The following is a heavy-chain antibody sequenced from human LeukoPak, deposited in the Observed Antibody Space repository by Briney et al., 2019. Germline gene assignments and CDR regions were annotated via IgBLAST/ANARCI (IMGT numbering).Heavy chain of an antibody. D-gene: IGHD3-22*01. Sequence: GGSLRLSCAASGFTFSSYWMSWVRQAPGKGLEWVSGLSGSGGNIQYADSVKGRFTISRDNSKSTLYLQMNSLRAEDTAVYYCAKDGYYDSSAYYYVRYFDLWGRGTLVTVSS. CDR3: AKDGYYDSSAYYYVRYFDL. V-gene: IGHV3-23*01. CDR1: GFTFSSYW. J-gene: IGHJ2*01. CDR2: LSGSGGNI.